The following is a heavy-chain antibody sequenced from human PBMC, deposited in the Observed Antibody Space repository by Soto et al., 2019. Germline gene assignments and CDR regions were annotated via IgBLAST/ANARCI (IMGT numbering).Heavy chain of an antibody. CDR3: ASRLGYCSGGSCYTAMVTSDY. D-gene: IGHD2-15*01. V-gene: IGHV4-39*01. CDR2: IYYSGST. J-gene: IGHJ4*02. Sequence: SETLSLTCTVSGGSISSSSYYWGWIRQPPGKGLEWIGSIYYSGSTYYNPSLQSRVTISVDTSKSQFSLKLSSVTAADTAVYYCASRLGYCSGGSCYTAMVTSDYWGQGTLITVS. CDR1: GGSISSSSYY.